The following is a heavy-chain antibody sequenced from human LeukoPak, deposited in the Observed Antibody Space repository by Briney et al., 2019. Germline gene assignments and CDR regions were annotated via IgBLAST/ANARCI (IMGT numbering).Heavy chain of an antibody. J-gene: IGHJ6*02. CDR3: ARDLSEPHWYSSGWSLDV. V-gene: IGHV3-48*04. CDR1: GFTFSSYS. Sequence: GGSLRLSCAASGFTFSSYSMNCVRQAPGKGLEWVSYISSSSTTIYYADSVKGRFTISRDNAKNSLYLQMNSLRAEDTAVYYCARDLSEPHWYSSGWSLDVWGQGTTVTVSS. CDR2: ISSSSTTI. D-gene: IGHD6-19*01.